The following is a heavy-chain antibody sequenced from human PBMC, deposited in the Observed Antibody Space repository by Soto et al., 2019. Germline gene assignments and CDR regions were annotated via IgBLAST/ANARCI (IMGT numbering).Heavy chain of an antibody. Sequence: GGSLRLSCAASGFTFSSYAMHWVRQAPGKGLEWVAVISYDGSDKYYADSVKGRFTISRVNSKNTLYLQMNSLRAEDTAVYYCARDLRDGYNFDYWGQGTLVTVSS. D-gene: IGHD5-12*01. CDR1: GFTFSSYA. J-gene: IGHJ4*02. CDR2: ISYDGSDK. V-gene: IGHV3-30-3*01. CDR3: ARDLRDGYNFDY.